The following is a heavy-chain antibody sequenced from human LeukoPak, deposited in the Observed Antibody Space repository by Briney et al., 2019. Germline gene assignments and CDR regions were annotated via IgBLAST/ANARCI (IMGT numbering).Heavy chain of an antibody. CDR1: GYRFTGYY. Sequence: ASVKVSCKTSGYRFTGYYLHWVRQAPGQGLEWMGWMNPKSGATDYARKLQGRVTMTRDTSISTAYMELTRLRSDDTAVYFCARGSDYDDYFYMDFWGKGTTVTVSS. J-gene: IGHJ6*03. CDR2: MNPKSGAT. CDR3: ARGSDYDDYFYMDF. V-gene: IGHV1-2*02.